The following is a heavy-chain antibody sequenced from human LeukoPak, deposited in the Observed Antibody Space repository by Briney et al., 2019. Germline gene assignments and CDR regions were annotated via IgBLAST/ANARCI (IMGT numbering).Heavy chain of an antibody. Sequence: GGSLRLSCAASGFTFSSYAMSWVRQAPGKGLEWVSAISGSGGSTYYADSVKGRFTISRDNSKNTLYLQMNSLRAEDTAVYYCARASRGYSSGWNWFDPWGQGTLVTVSS. D-gene: IGHD6-19*01. CDR3: ARASRGYSSGWNWFDP. V-gene: IGHV3-23*01. CDR1: GFTFSSYA. CDR2: ISGSGGST. J-gene: IGHJ5*02.